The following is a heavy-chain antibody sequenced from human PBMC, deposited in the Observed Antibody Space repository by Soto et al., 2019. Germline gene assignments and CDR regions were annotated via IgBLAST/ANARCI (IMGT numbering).Heavy chain of an antibody. CDR1: GGSISSYY. CDR3: ARAFNSSGYQGWFDP. D-gene: IGHD3-22*01. J-gene: IGHJ5*02. CDR2: IYYSGST. Sequence: PSETLSLTCTVSGGSISSYYWSWIRQPPGKGLEWIGYIYYSGSTNYNPSLKSRVTISVDTSKNQFSLKLSSVTAADTAVYYCARAFNSSGYQGWFDPWGQGTLVTVSS. V-gene: IGHV4-59*01.